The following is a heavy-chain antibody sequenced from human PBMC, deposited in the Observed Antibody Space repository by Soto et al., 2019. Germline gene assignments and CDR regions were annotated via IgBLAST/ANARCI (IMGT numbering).Heavy chain of an antibody. CDR3: ARVGARGYEYIWGSPRGLDY. D-gene: IGHD3-16*01. J-gene: IGHJ4*02. CDR1: AYTFCDYY. CDR2: ISSSGSTI. V-gene: IGHV3-11*01. Sequence: GGSPRLSCAACAYTFCDYYMSWIRQAPGKGLEWVSYISSSGSTIYYADSVKGRFTISRDNAKNSLYLQMNSLRAEDTAVYYCARVGARGYEYIWGSPRGLDYWGQGTLVTVSS.